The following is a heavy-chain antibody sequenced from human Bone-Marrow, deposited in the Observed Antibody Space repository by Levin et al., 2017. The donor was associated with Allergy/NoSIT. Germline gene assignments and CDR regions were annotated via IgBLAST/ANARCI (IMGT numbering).Heavy chain of an antibody. V-gene: IGHV3-9*01. Sequence: SLPLSFAASCFPFADSAMHWVRQAPGKGLEWVSGISWNSGSRGYADSVKGRFTISRDNAKNSLYLQMNSLRPEDTALYYCARDKRAATPYYLDDWGQGTLVTVSS. CDR3: ARDKRAATPYYLDD. J-gene: IGHJ4*02. CDR2: ISWNSGSR. CDR1: CFPFADSA. D-gene: IGHD2-15*01.